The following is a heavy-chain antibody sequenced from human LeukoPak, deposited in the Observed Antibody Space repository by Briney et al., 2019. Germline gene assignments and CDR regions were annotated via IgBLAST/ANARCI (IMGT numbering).Heavy chain of an antibody. J-gene: IGHJ4*02. CDR3: ATYSGSYYEGAPFGH. V-gene: IGHV3-43*01. Sequence: PGGSLRLSCAASGFTFDDYTMHWVRQAPGKGLEWVSLISWDGGSTYYADSVKGRFTISRDNTKNSLYLQMNSLRAEDTAFYYCATYSGSYYEGAPFGHWGQGTLVTVSS. CDR2: ISWDGGST. D-gene: IGHD1-26*01. CDR1: GFTFDDYT.